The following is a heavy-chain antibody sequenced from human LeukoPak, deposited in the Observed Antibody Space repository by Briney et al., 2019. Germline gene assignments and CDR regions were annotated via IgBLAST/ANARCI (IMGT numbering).Heavy chain of an antibody. J-gene: IGHJ4*02. CDR1: GFTFSSYA. D-gene: IGHD1-26*01. V-gene: IGHV3-23*01. CDR3: AKEAWGTTYGIVGAKAAYYFDY. Sequence: PGGSLRLSCAASGFTFSSYAMSWVRQAPGKGLEWVSAISGSGGSTYYADSVKGRFTISRDNSKNTLYLQMNSLRAEDTAVYYCAKEAWGTTYGIVGAKAAYYFDYWGQGTLVTVSS. CDR2: ISGSGGST.